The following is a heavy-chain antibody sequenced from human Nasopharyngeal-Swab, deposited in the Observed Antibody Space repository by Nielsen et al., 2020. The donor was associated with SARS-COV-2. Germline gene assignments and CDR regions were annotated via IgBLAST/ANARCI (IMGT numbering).Heavy chain of an antibody. CDR3: ARRYFDSLYGMDV. Sequence: SETLSLTCSVSGDSISTYYWSWIRQPPGKGLEWIGYISHSGSTNYNPSLKSRVTISVDTSKNQFSLRLSSVTAADTAVYYCARRYFDSLYGMDVWGQGTTVTVSS. J-gene: IGHJ6*02. CDR2: ISHSGST. V-gene: IGHV4-59*13. CDR1: GDSISTYY. D-gene: IGHD3-9*01.